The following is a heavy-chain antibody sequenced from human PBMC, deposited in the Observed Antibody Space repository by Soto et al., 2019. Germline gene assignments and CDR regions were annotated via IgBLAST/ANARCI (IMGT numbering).Heavy chain of an antibody. Sequence: SVKVSCKASGGTFSSYAISWVRQAPGQGLEWMGGIIPIFGTANYAQKFQGRVTITADESTSTAYMELSSLRSEDTAVYYCAREGATHEPIDYWGQGTLVTVSS. CDR2: IIPIFGTA. D-gene: IGHD5-12*01. CDR1: GGTFSSYA. J-gene: IGHJ4*02. CDR3: AREGATHEPIDY. V-gene: IGHV1-69*13.